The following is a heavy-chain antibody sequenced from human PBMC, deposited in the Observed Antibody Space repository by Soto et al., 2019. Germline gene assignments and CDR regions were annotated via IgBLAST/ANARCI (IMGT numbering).Heavy chain of an antibody. CDR1: GFTFSGYN. V-gene: IGHV3-48*02. Sequence: PGGSVRLSCAASGFTFSGYNMNWVRQAPGKGLEWVSYISSSSSTKYYADSVKGRFTISRDNPKNSLYLQMNSLRDEDTAVYYCARDLGYCVSTSCYLFDPWGQGTLVTVSS. CDR3: ARDLGYCVSTSCYLFDP. J-gene: IGHJ5*02. CDR2: ISSSSSTK. D-gene: IGHD2-2*03.